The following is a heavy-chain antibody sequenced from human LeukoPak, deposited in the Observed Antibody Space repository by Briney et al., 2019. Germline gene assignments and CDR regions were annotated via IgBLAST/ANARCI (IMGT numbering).Heavy chain of an antibody. J-gene: IGHJ3*02. D-gene: IGHD6-6*01. V-gene: IGHV1-69*06. CDR1: GGTFSSYA. CDR2: IIPIFGTA. CDR3: ARAGREYSSSSSAFDI. Sequence: ASVKVSCKASGGTFSSYAISWVRQAPGQGLEWMGGIIPIFGTANYAQKFQGRVTITSDKSTSTAYMELSSLRSEDTAVYYCARAGREYSSSSSAFDIWGQGTMVTVSS.